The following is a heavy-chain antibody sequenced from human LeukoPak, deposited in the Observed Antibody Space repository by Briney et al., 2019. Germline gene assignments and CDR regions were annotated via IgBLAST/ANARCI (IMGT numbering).Heavy chain of an antibody. CDR3: ARSRDYGDLYYFDY. J-gene: IGHJ4*02. Sequence: KPSETLSLTCTVSGGSISSYYWSWIRQPPGKGLEWIGDIYYSGSTNYNPSLKSRVTISVDTSKNQFSLKLRSVTAADTAVYYCARSRDYGDLYYFDYWGQGTLVTVSS. CDR2: IYYSGST. CDR1: GGSISSYY. V-gene: IGHV4-59*01. D-gene: IGHD4-17*01.